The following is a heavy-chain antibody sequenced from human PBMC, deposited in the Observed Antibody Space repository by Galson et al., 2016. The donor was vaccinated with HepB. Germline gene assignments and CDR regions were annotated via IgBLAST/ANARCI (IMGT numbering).Heavy chain of an antibody. J-gene: IGHJ4*02. V-gene: IGHV3-7*03. CDR3: GRNGGCYRIDY. D-gene: IGHD3-16*02. CDR1: GFVFSTYW. CDR2: IGKNGRME. Sequence: SLRLSCAGSGFVFSTYWMTWVRQAPGKGLEWLANIGKNGRMEEYADAKQGRLIISRDNDKDAVYLQMTRLRAEDTAGYYCGRNGGCYRIDYWGQGVLVTVSA.